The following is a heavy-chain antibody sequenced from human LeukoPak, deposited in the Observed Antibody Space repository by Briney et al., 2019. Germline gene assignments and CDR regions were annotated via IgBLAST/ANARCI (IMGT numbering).Heavy chain of an antibody. CDR1: GFTFGSYS. J-gene: IGHJ2*01. D-gene: IGHD1-26*01. CDR2: ISSSSSTI. Sequence: GGSLRLSCAASGFTFGSYSMNWVRQAPGKGLEWVSYISSSSSTIYYADSVKGRFTISRDNAKNSLYLQMNSLRAEDTAVYYCARMLVGWYFDLWGRGTLVTVSS. CDR3: ARMLVGWYFDL. V-gene: IGHV3-48*01.